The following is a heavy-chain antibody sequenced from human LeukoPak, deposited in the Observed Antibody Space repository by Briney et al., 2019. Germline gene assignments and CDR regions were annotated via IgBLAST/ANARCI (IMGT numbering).Heavy chain of an antibody. Sequence: PGGSLRLSCAASGFSFSSYAMSWVRQAPGRGLEWVSGMKGGGDTYYTDSVKGRVTLSRDDSRNTVYLQLNSLRVEDTAVYYCASASWVSNADAVSWGQGTLVTVSS. J-gene: IGHJ5*02. CDR1: GFSFSSYA. D-gene: IGHD1-1*01. V-gene: IGHV3-23*01. CDR3: ASASWVSNADAVS. CDR2: MKGGGDT.